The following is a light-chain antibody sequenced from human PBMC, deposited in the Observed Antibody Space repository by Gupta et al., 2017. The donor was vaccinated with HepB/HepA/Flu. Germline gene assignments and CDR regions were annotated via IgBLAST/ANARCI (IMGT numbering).Light chain of an antibody. J-gene: IGKJ4*01. CDR3: QQCYYTPLT. V-gene: IGKV1-39*01. Sequence: DIQMTQSPASLAASVGDRATITCKASQGISSYLTWYQQKPGKAPNLLIYSASSLQTGVPSRFSGSGSGTDFTLTISSLQPEDFATYYCQQCYYTPLTFGGGTKVEIK. CDR2: SAS. CDR1: QGISSY.